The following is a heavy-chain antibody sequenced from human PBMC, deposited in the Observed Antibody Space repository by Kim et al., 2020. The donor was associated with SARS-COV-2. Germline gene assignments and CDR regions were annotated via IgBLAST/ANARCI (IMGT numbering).Heavy chain of an antibody. CDR1: GFTFSDYY. V-gene: IGHV3-11*01. CDR2: ISGSGYTI. Sequence: GGSLRLSCAASGFTFSDYYMSWIRQAPGKGLEWVSYISGSGYTIYYADSVKGRFTISRDNAKKSLYLQMNSLRAEDTAVYYCARVHIAVAGPWGNFDYWGQGTLVTVSS. CDR3: ARVHIAVAGPWGNFDY. J-gene: IGHJ4*02. D-gene: IGHD6-19*01.